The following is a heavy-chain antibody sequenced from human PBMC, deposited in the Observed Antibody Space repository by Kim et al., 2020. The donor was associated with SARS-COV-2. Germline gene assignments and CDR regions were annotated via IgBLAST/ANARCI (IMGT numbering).Heavy chain of an antibody. D-gene: IGHD3-22*01. CDR3: ARVGHNYYDSSGPTYDY. CDR1: GGSISSYY. V-gene: IGHV4-59*01. J-gene: IGHJ4*02. CDR2: IYYSGST. Sequence: SETLSLTCTVSGGSISSYYWSWIRQPPGKGLEWIGYIYYSGSTNYNPSLKSRVTISVDTSKNQFSLKLSSVTAADTAVYYCARVGHNYYDSSGPTYDYWGQGTLVTVSS.